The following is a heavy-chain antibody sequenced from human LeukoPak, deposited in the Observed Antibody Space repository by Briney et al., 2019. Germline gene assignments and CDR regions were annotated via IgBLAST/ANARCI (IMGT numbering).Heavy chain of an antibody. CDR2: INHSGST. CDR1: GGSFSGYY. J-gene: IGHJ5*02. Sequence: PSETLSLTCAVYGGSFSGYYWSWIRQPPGKGLEWIGEINHSGSTNYNPSLKSRVTISVDTSKNQFSLKLSSVTAADTAVYYCARGYCSGGSCHSRVGSDWFDPWGQGTLVTVSS. D-gene: IGHD2-15*01. V-gene: IGHV4-34*01. CDR3: ARGYCSGGSCHSRVGSDWFDP.